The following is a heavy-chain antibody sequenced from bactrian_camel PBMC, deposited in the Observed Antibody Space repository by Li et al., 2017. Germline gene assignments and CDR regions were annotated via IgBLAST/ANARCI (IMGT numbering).Heavy chain of an antibody. J-gene: IGHJ6*01. D-gene: IGHD1*01. Sequence: HVQLVESGGGSVQAGGSLRLSCAASGRPISSYCLGWFRQSAGKERERVARIYAVNENAYEAELADSVKGRLISSQDNAKNTATLQMNSLMTEDTTVYYCVRSSYHVWVFGLWGQGTQVTVS. V-gene: IGHV3-2*01. CDR3: VRSSYHVWVFGL. CDR1: GRPISSYC. CDR2: IYAVNENA.